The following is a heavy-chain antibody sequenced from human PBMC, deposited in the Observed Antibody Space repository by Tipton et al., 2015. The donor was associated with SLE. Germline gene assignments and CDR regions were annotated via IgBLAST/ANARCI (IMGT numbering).Heavy chain of an antibody. CDR3: AKGYVGALY. V-gene: IGHV3-23*03. J-gene: IGHJ4*02. D-gene: IGHD1-26*01. Sequence: SLRLSCAASGFTFNSYAMRWVRQAPGKGLEWVSVIYSGGSSTYYADSVKGRFTISRDDSKNTLYLQMNSLRAEDTAVYYCAKGYVGALYWGQGTLVTVSS. CDR2: IYSGGSST. CDR1: GFTFNSYA.